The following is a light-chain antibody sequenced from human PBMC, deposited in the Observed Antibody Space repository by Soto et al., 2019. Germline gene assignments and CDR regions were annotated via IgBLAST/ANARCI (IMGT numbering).Light chain of an antibody. CDR3: SSYPSSSTHV. V-gene: IGLV2-14*01. J-gene: IGLJ1*01. CDR1: SSDVGGYNY. Sequence: QSALTQPASVSASPGQSITISCTGTSSDVGGYNYVSWYQQHPGKAPKLMIYDVSSRPSGVSDRFSGSKSGNTASLTISGLQAEDEADYYCSSYPSSSTHVFGTGTKVTVL. CDR2: DVS.